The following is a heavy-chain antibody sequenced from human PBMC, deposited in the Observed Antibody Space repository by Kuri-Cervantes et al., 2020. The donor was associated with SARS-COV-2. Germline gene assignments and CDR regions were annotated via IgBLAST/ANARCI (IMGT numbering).Heavy chain of an antibody. D-gene: IGHD3-22*01. V-gene: IGHV1-2*04. CDR3: ARSTPFWRLVVISQGGAFDI. CDR2: INPNSGGT. J-gene: IGHJ3*02. CDR1: GYTFTGYY. Sequence: ASVKVSCKASGYTFTGYYMHWVRQAPGQGLEWMGWINPNSGGTNYAQKFQGWVTMTRDTSISTVYMELSRLRSDDTAVHYCARSTPFWRLVVISQGGAFDIWGQGTMVTVSS.